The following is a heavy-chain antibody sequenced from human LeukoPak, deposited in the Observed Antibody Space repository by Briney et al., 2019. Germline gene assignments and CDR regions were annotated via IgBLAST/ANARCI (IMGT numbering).Heavy chain of an antibody. J-gene: IGHJ4*02. D-gene: IGHD3-16*01. Sequence: ASVKVSCKASGYTFTGYHMHWVRQAPGQGLEWMGWINPNSGGTNYAKKFQGRVTMTRDTSISTAYMELSRLRSDDTAVYYCARDGGPTDFDYWGQGTLVTVSS. CDR2: INPNSGGT. CDR3: ARDGGPTDFDY. CDR1: GYTFTGYH. V-gene: IGHV1-2*02.